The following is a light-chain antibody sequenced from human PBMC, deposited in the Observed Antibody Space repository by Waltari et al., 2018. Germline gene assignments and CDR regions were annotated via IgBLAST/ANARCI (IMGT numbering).Light chain of an antibody. Sequence: QSALTQPASVSGSPGQSITISCTGTSSAVGSYNLVSWYQQHPGKAPQLMIYEGSKRPSGVSNRFSGSKSGNTASLTSSGLQAEGEADYYCCSYAGSSTPVVFGGGTKLTVL. J-gene: IGLJ2*01. CDR2: EGS. CDR3: CSYAGSSTPVV. CDR1: SSAVGSYNL. V-gene: IGLV2-23*01.